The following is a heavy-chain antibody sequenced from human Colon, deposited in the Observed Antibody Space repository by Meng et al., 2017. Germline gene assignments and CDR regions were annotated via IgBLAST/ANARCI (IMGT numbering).Heavy chain of an antibody. V-gene: IGHV4-34*01. J-gene: IGHJ3*02. CDR2: INHSGST. Sequence: VQRQPGGAGLLKPSETLSLTCAVYGGSFSGHYWSWIRQPLGKGLEWIGEINHSGSTNYNPSLKSRVTISVDTSKNQFSLKLSSVTAADTAVYYCARGSSSQWYYNPKDAFDIWGQGTMVTVSS. CDR3: ARGSSSQWYYNPKDAFDI. D-gene: IGHD2/OR15-2a*01. CDR1: GGSFSGHY.